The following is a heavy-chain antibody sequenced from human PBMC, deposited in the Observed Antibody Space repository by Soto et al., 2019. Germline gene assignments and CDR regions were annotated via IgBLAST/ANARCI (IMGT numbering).Heavy chain of an antibody. V-gene: IGHV3-11*01. CDR3: ARVRGDSSGSYYFDY. CDR1: GFSLSDYY. D-gene: IGHD3-22*01. J-gene: IGHJ4*02. CDR2: ISSSGTTT. Sequence: GGSLRLSCAASGFSLSDYYVSWIRQAPGEGLEWVSYISSSGTTTHYADSVKGRFTISKDNAKNSLYLQMNSLRAEDTAVYYCARVRGDSSGSYYFDYWGQGTLVTVSS.